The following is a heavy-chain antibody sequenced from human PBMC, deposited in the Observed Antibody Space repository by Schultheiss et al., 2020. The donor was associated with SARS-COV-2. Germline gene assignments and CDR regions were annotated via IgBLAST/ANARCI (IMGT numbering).Heavy chain of an antibody. V-gene: IGHV3-53*01. Sequence: GGSLRLSCAASGFTVSSNYMSWVRQAPGKGLEWVSVIYSCGSTYYADSVKGRFTISRDNSKNTLYLQMNSLRAEDTAVYYCAKDGEDMRFDPWGQGTLVTVSS. D-gene: IGHD2-15*01. CDR3: AKDGEDMRFDP. CDR2: IYSCGST. CDR1: GFTVSSNY. J-gene: IGHJ5*02.